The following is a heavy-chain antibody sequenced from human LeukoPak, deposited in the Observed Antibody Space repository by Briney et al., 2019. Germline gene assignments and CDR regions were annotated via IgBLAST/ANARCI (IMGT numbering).Heavy chain of an antibody. V-gene: IGHV4-59*01. CDR3: ARRSRVVPAAKGYYYYYMDV. Sequence: TSETLSLTCTVSGGSISSCYWSWIRQPPGKGLEWIGYIYYSGSTNYNPSLKSRVTISVDTSKNQFSLKLSSVTAADTAAYYCARRSRVVPAAKGYYYYYMDVWGKGTTVTVSS. CDR1: GGSISSCY. CDR2: IYYSGST. J-gene: IGHJ6*03. D-gene: IGHD2-2*01.